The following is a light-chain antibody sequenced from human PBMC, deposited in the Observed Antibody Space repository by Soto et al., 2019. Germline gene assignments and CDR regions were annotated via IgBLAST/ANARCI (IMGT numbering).Light chain of an antibody. Sequence: IGFTHSPATRSLSPRARATLSCRASQSVSSNLAWYQQKPGQAPRLLIYDASNRATGIPARFSGSGSGTDITLTISSREPEDFAVYYCQQRSNWPLTFGGGTKVEIK. J-gene: IGKJ4*01. CDR1: QSVSSN. CDR2: DAS. CDR3: QQRSNWPLT. V-gene: IGKV3-11*01.